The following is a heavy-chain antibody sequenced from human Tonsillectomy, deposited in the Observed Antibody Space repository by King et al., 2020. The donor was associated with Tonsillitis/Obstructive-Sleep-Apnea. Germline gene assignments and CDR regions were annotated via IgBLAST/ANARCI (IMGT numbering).Heavy chain of an antibody. CDR3: ARLGVEGVITDY. V-gene: IGHV3-48*02. CDR1: GFTFSNYA. Sequence: VQLVESGGGLVQPGGSLRVSCAASGFTFSNYAMNWVRQAPGKGLEWISYISSSSSPIFYADSVKGRFTISRDNAKNSLYLQMNSLRDEDTAVCYCARLGVEGVITDYWGQGTLVTVS. J-gene: IGHJ4*02. D-gene: IGHD3-10*01. CDR2: ISSSSSPI.